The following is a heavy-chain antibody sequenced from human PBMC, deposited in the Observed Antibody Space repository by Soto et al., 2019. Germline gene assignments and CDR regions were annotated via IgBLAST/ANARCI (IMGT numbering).Heavy chain of an antibody. CDR1: GYTFTSYA. Sequence: QVQLVQSGAEEKKPGSSVKVSCKASGYTFTSYAMHWVRQAPGQRLEWMGWINAGNGNTKYSQKFQGRVTITRDTSASTAYMELSSLRSEDTAVYYCARGTVVTHFDYWGQGTLVTVSS. CDR2: INAGNGNT. CDR3: ARGTVVTHFDY. V-gene: IGHV1-3*05. J-gene: IGHJ4*02. D-gene: IGHD2-15*01.